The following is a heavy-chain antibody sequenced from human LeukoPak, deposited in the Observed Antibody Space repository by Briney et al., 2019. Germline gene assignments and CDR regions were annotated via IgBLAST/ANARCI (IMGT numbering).Heavy chain of an antibody. CDR3: ARGRGSYRNNWFDP. CDR2: MNPNSGNT. D-gene: IGHD1-26*01. V-gene: IGHV1-8*01. Sequence: ASVKVSCKASGYTFTSYDINWVRQATGQGLEWMGWMNPNSGNTGYAQKFQGRVTMTRYTSISTAYMELSSLRSEDTAVYYCARGRGSYRNNWFDPWGQGTLVTVSS. J-gene: IGHJ5*02. CDR1: GYTFTSYD.